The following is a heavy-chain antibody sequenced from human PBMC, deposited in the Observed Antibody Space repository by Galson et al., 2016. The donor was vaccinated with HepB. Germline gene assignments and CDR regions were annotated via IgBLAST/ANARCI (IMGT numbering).Heavy chain of an antibody. CDR3: ARDDSGGWYGFHYGLDV. D-gene: IGHD6-19*01. CDR2: IYYTGRT. V-gene: IGHV4-59*01. Sequence: SETLSLTCPVSGASISGYYLTWIRQPPGKGLEWIGHIYYTGRTNYNPSLKSRVTISVDTSKNQFSLKVSSVTAADTAVYYCARDDSGGWYGFHYGLDVWGQGTTVTVSS. CDR1: GASISGYY. J-gene: IGHJ6*02.